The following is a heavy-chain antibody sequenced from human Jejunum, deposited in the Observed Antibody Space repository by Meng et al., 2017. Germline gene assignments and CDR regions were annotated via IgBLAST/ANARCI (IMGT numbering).Heavy chain of an antibody. J-gene: IGHJ4*02. CDR2: TYYRSKYYN. Sequence: VQSQHTGLELVKPCQTLSLPRAISGDGDSSNSAAWNWFRPSPSRGLELLGRTYYRSKYYNDYALSVKSRITINPDTSKNQFSLQLNSVTPEDTAIYYCAREWGDVRGGFDFWGQGTLVTVSS. CDR1: GDGDSSNSAA. V-gene: IGHV6-1*01. CDR3: AREWGDVRGGFDF. D-gene: IGHD3-10*02.